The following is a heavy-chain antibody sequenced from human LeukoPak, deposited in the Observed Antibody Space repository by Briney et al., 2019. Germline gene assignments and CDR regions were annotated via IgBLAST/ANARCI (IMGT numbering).Heavy chain of an antibody. J-gene: IGHJ4*02. D-gene: IGHD2/OR15-2a*01. CDR1: EFAFSTYN. Sequence: GGSLRLSCAASEFAFSTYNMNWVRQDPGKGLEWVSYISSSGSTKYYADSVKGRFTISRDNARNSLYLQMNSLRAEDTAVYFCARGGLSIMGYWGQGTLVTVSS. CDR3: ARGGLSIMGY. V-gene: IGHV3-48*01. CDR2: ISSSGSTK.